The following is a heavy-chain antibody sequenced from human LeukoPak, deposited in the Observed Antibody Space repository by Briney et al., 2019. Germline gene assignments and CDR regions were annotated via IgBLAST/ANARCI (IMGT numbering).Heavy chain of an antibody. CDR2: IYYNGST. D-gene: IGHD3-16*02. CDR1: GGSIRNYY. Sequence: ASETLSLTCTVSGGSIRNYYWSWIRQPPGKALEWIGYIYYNGSTNYNPSLISRVTISVDTSKNQFSLKVRSVTAADTAVYYCARGSGGAMVSYYHNYYMDVWGKGTTVTISS. J-gene: IGHJ6*03. CDR3: ARGSGGAMVSYYHNYYMDV. V-gene: IGHV4-59*01.